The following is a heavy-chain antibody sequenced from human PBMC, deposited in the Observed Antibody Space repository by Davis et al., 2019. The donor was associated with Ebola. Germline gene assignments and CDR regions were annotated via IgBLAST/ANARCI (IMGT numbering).Heavy chain of an antibody. V-gene: IGHV4-34*01. CDR3: ARGPTPTGVDP. J-gene: IGHJ5*02. CDR1: GGSFSGYY. D-gene: IGHD4-17*01. CDR2: INHSGST. Sequence: MPSETLSLTCAVYGGSFSGYYWSWIRQPPGKGLEWIGEINHSGSTNYDPSLKSRVTISADTSKNQFSLKLSSVTAADTAVYYCARGPTPTGVDPWGQGTLVTVSS.